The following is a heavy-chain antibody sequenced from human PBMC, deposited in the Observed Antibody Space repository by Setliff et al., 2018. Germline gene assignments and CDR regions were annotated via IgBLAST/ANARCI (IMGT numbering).Heavy chain of an antibody. V-gene: IGHV3-15*07. Sequence: SLRLSCAASGFTFSHAWMNWIRQAPGKGLEWVGRIKTKNDVGTADYAAPVKGRFTISRDDSKNTLFLQMDSLKTEDTAVYYCTAGIYDTGGCDSWGQGTLVTVSS. D-gene: IGHD2-8*02. J-gene: IGHJ4*02. CDR3: TAGIYDTGGCDS. CDR2: IKTKNDVGTA. CDR1: GFTFSHAW.